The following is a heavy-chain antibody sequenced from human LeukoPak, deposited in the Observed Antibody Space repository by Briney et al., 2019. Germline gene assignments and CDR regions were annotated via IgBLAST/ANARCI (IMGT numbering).Heavy chain of an antibody. Sequence: GGSLRLSCAASGFTFSFSGMYWVRQAPGKGLEWLAFISDDGSRKYYADSVKGRFTITRDNSKNTLFLQMNSLRTEDTAMYYCAKDRSTTWSFDYWGQGTLVTVSS. CDR3: AKDRSTTWSFDY. D-gene: IGHD6-13*01. CDR1: GFTFSFSG. J-gene: IGHJ4*02. CDR2: ISDDGSRK. V-gene: IGHV3-30*18.